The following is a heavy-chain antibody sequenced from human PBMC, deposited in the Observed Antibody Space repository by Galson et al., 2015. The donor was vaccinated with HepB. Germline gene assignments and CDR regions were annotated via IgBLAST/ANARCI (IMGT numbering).Heavy chain of an antibody. V-gene: IGHV1-3*01. D-gene: IGHD3-10*01. J-gene: IGHJ4*02. CDR1: GYTFTSYA. CDR3: ARVAWGSGSYSSYYFDY. CDR2: INAGNGNT. Sequence: SVKVSCKASGYTFTSYAMHWVRQAPGQRLEWMGWINAGNGNTKYSQKFQGRVTITRDTSASTAYMELSSLRSEDTAVYYCARVAWGSGSYSSYYFDYWGQGTLVTVSS.